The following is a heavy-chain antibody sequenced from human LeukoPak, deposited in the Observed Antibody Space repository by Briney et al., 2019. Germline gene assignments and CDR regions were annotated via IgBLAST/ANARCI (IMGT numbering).Heavy chain of an antibody. CDR3: ARGGTYYNEAFDI. V-gene: IGHV3-7*01. Sequence: GGSLRLSCAASGFSFSYFWMSWVRQAPGKGLEWVANIKQDGSEKYYVDPVKGRFTISRDNAKNSLYLQMNSLRAEDTAVYYCARGGTYYNEAFDIWGQGTMVTVSS. CDR1: GFSFSYFW. CDR2: IKQDGSEK. J-gene: IGHJ3*02. D-gene: IGHD1-26*01.